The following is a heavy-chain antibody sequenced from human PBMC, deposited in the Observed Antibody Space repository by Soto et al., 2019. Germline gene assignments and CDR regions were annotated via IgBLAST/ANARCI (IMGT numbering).Heavy chain of an antibody. D-gene: IGHD3-10*01. Sequence: GGSLRLSCAASGFTFSSYAMSWVRQAPGKGLEWVSAISGSGGSTYYADSVKGRFTISRDNSKNTLYLQMNSLRAEDTAVYYCAKDLSYYGSGSYNVCFDYWGQGTLVTVSS. CDR1: GFTFSSYA. CDR3: AKDLSYYGSGSYNVCFDY. CDR2: ISGSGGST. V-gene: IGHV3-23*01. J-gene: IGHJ4*02.